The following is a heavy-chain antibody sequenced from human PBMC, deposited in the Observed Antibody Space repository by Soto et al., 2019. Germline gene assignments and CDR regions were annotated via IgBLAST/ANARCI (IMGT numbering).Heavy chain of an antibody. CDR2: IWYDGSNK. J-gene: IGHJ6*02. CDR1: GFTFSSYG. CDR3: ASDGGMNYYYYYGMDV. D-gene: IGHD3-3*01. V-gene: IGHV3-33*01. Sequence: QVQLVESGGGVVQPGRSLRLSCAASGFTFSSYGMHWVRQAPGKGLEWVAVIWYDGSNKYYADSVKGRFTISRDNSKNTLYLQMNSLRAEDTAVYYCASDGGMNYYYYYGMDVWGQGTTVTVSS.